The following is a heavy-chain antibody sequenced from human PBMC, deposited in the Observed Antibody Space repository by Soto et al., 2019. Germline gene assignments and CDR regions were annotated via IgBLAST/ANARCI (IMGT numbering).Heavy chain of an antibody. D-gene: IGHD1-1*01. V-gene: IGHV3-9*01. Sequence: GGSLRLSCAASGFTFDDYAMHWVRQAPGKGLEWVSGISWNSGSIGYADSVKGRFTISRDNAKNSLYLQMNSLRAEDTALYYCAKDTPKSYQLVVRRGVAFDIWGQGTMVTVSS. CDR3: AKDTPKSYQLVVRRGVAFDI. CDR1: GFTFDDYA. J-gene: IGHJ3*02. CDR2: ISWNSGSI.